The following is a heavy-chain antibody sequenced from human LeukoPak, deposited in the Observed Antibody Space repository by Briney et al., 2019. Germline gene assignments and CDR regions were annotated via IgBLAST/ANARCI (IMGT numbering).Heavy chain of an antibody. J-gene: IGHJ4*02. V-gene: IGHV3-30*18. CDR2: ISYDGSNK. CDR1: GFTFSSYG. D-gene: IGHD1-26*01. Sequence: GGSLRLSCAASGFTFSSYGMLWVRQAPGKGLEWVAVISYDGSNKYYADSVKGRFTISRDNSKNTLYLQMNSLRAEDTAVYYCAKDPLGSLDHWGQGTLVTVSS. CDR3: AKDPLGSLDH.